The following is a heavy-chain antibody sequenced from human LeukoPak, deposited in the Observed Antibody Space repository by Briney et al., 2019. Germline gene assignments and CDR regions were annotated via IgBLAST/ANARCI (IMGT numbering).Heavy chain of an antibody. J-gene: IGHJ6*03. D-gene: IGHD2-21*02. Sequence: SETLSLTCAVYGGSFSGYYWSWIRQPPGKGLEWIGEINHSGSTNFNPSLKSRVTISVDTSKNQFSLKLSSVTAADTAVYYCAGGVTDYYYYYYMDVWGKGTTVTVSS. CDR2: INHSGST. CDR1: GGSFSGYY. CDR3: AGGVTDYYYYYYMDV. V-gene: IGHV4-34*01.